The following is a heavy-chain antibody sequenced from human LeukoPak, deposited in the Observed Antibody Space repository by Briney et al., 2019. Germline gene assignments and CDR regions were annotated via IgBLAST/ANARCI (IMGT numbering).Heavy chain of an antibody. Sequence: ASVKVSCKASGYTFTRYYMHWVRQAPGQGLDWMGWINPNSGGTNYAQKFQGRVTMTRDTSISTAYMELSRLRSDDTAVYYCARGDKWELLYYFDYWGQGTLVTVSS. D-gene: IGHD1-26*01. CDR3: ARGDKWELLYYFDY. CDR2: INPNSGGT. CDR1: GYTFTRYY. J-gene: IGHJ4*02. V-gene: IGHV1-2*02.